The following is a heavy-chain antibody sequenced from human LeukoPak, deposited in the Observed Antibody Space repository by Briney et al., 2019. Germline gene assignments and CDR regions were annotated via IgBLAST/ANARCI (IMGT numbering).Heavy chain of an antibody. D-gene: IGHD3-10*01. V-gene: IGHV3-33*01. J-gene: IGHJ4*02. Sequence: GGSLRLSRAASGFTFSSYGMHWVRQAPGKGLEWVAVIWYDGSNKYYGDSVKGRFTISRDNSKNTLYLQMNSLRAEDTAVYYCARRFGELVDYWGQGTLVTVSS. CDR3: ARRFGELVDY. CDR1: GFTFSSYG. CDR2: IWYDGSNK.